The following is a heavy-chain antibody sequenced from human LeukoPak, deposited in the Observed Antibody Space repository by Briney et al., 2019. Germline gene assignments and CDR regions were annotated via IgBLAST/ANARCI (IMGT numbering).Heavy chain of an antibody. CDR3: VRHGLGSSWFGFDY. J-gene: IGHJ4*02. Sequence: LGGSLKISCKGSGYIFTTYWIGWVRQLPGKGLEWMGIIYPGDSDPTYSPSFQGQVTISADKSISTAYLQWSSLKASDSAMYYCVRHGLGSSWFGFDYWGQGTLVTVSS. V-gene: IGHV5-51*01. CDR1: GYIFTTYW. CDR2: IYPGDSDP. D-gene: IGHD6-13*01.